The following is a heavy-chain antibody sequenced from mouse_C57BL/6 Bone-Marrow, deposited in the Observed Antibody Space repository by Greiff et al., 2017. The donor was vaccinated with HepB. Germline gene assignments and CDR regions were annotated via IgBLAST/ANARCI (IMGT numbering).Heavy chain of an antibody. V-gene: IGHV5-9*01. CDR3: ARHMVTPYYFDY. J-gene: IGHJ2*01. D-gene: IGHD2-2*01. Sequence: EVKLVESGGGLVKPGGSLKLSCAASGFTFSSYTMSWVRQTPEKRLEWVATISGGGGNTYYPDSVKGRFTISRDNAKNTLYLQMSSLRSEDTALYYCARHMVTPYYFDYWGQGTTLTVSS. CDR2: ISGGGGNT. CDR1: GFTFSSYT.